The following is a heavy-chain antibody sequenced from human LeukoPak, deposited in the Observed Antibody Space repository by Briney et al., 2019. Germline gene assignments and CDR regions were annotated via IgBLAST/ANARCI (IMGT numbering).Heavy chain of an antibody. CDR2: IYTSGST. V-gene: IGHV4-61*02. Sequence: PSQTLSLTCTVSGGSMSSGSYYWSWIRQPAGKGLEWIGRIYTSGSTNYNPSLKSRVTISVDTSKNQFSLKLSSVTAADTAVYYCARDAGTMIANAAFDIWGQGTMVTVSS. CDR1: GGSMSSGSYY. CDR3: ARDAGTMIANAAFDI. J-gene: IGHJ3*02. D-gene: IGHD3-22*01.